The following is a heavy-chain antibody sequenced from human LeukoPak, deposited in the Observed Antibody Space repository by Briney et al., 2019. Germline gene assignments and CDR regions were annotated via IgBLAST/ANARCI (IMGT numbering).Heavy chain of an antibody. CDR2: ISWNSGSI. CDR3: AKDIRDNRGVIGYYYYYGMDV. D-gene: IGHD3-10*01. V-gene: IGHV3-9*01. Sequence: GGSLRLSCAASGFTFDDYAMHWVRQAPGKGLEWVSGISWNSGSIGYADSVKGRFTISRDNAKNSLYLQMNSLRAEDTALYYCAKDIRDNRGVIGYYYYYGMDVWGQGTTVTVSS. CDR1: GFTFDDYA. J-gene: IGHJ6*02.